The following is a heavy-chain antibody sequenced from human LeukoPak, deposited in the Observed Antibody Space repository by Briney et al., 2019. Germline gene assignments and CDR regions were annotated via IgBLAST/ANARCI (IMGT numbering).Heavy chain of an antibody. CDR3: ASPYCSDGVCYPGY. Sequence: GGSLRLSCAASGFTFSGSAMHWVRQASGKGLEWFGRTRSKANSYATAYAASVTGRFTISRDDSKNTAYLQMNSLETEDTAVYYCASPYCSDGVCYPGYWGQGALVTVSS. D-gene: IGHD2-8*01. J-gene: IGHJ4*02. V-gene: IGHV3-73*01. CDR2: TRSKANSYAT. CDR1: GFTFSGSA.